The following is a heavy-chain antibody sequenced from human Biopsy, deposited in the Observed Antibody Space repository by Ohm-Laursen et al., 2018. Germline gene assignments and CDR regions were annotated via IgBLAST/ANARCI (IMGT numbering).Heavy chain of an antibody. J-gene: IGHJ4*02. V-gene: IGHV4-59*11. D-gene: IGHD4-23*01. Sequence: SETLSLTCTVSGGSFTGHYWSWIRQPPGKGLEWIGHISYTGYTSYNASHKSRVTISVDTSRNHFSLRLSSLTAAGTAVYYCARGSNDFGGLYFPRWGQGTLLTVSS. CDR3: ARGSNDFGGLYFPR. CDR1: GGSFTGHY. CDR2: ISYTGYT.